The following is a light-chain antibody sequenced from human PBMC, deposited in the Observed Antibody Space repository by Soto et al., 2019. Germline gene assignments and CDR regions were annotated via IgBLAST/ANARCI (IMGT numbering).Light chain of an antibody. CDR3: QSYDISQSGVI. J-gene: IGLJ2*01. Sequence: QSVLTQPPSVSGAPGQRVTISCTGSSSNIVAGYAVHWYQQLPGTSPKLLIYDNNNRPSGVPDRFSGSKSGTSASLAITGLQAEDEADYYCQSYDISQSGVIFGGGPNQTVL. V-gene: IGLV1-40*01. CDR2: DNN. CDR1: SSNIVAGYA.